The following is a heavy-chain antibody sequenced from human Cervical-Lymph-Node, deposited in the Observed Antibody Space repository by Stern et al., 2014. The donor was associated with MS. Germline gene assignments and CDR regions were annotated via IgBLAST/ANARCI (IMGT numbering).Heavy chain of an antibody. V-gene: IGHV3-30*03. D-gene: IGHD2-8*01. CDR1: GFTFSSYG. J-gene: IGHJ4*02. CDR2: ISYDGNRK. Sequence: QVQLVESGGAVVQPGRSLRLSCAASGFTFSSYGMHWVRQAPGKGLEWVTVISYDGNRKYYAASVKGRFTISRDNSKNTLHLQMNSVTPDDTAIYYCARDYEDTSMLFDHWGQGTLVTVSS. CDR3: ARDYEDTSMLFDH.